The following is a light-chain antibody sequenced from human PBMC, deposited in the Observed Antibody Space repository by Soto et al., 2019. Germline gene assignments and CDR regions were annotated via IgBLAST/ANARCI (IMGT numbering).Light chain of an antibody. CDR2: GAS. Sequence: EIVMTQSPATLSVSPGERATLSCRASHSVSSSYLAWYQQKPGQAPRLLIYGASSRATGIPDRFSGSGSGTEFTLTISSLQSEDFAVYYCQQYNNWPPWTFGQGTKVDNK. V-gene: IGKV3D-15*01. CDR1: HSVSSSY. CDR3: QQYNNWPPWT. J-gene: IGKJ1*01.